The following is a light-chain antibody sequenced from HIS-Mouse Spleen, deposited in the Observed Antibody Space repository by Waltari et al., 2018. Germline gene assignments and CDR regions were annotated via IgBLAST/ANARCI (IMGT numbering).Light chain of an antibody. V-gene: IGLV1-40*01. CDR1: SPTIGAGYD. CDR2: GNS. J-gene: IGLJ3*02. CDR3: QSYDSSLSGWV. Sequence: QSVLTQPPSVSGAPGQRVTISCTGSSPTIGAGYDVHWYQQLPGTAPKPLIYGNSNRPSGVPDRFSGSKSGTSASLAITGLQAEDEADYYCQSYDSSLSGWVFGGGTKLTVL.